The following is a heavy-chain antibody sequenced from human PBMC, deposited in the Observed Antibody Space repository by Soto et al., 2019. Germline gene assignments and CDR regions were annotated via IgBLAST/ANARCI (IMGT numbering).Heavy chain of an antibody. Sequence: QLQLQESGSGLVKPSQTLSLTCAVSGGSISSGGYSWSWIRQPPGKGLEWIGYIYHSGSTYYNPSLKSRVTKSVGRSKNQFSLKLISVDAGDTAGYYWARKNNGILKGGFDYLGQGTLVTVSS. J-gene: IGHJ4*02. CDR2: IYHSGST. CDR3: ARKNNGILKGGFDY. CDR1: GGSISSGGYS. V-gene: IGHV4-30-2*01. D-gene: IGHD3-9*01.